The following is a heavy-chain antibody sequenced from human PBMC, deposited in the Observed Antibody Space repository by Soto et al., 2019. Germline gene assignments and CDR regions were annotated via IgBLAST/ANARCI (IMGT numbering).Heavy chain of an antibody. J-gene: IGHJ4*02. V-gene: IGHV4-4*02. CDR3: ARGETQQQRDY. Sequence: QVQLQESGPGLVKPSGTLSLICAVSGDSIRSDKWWSWVRQPPGKGLEWIGEIYHSGSTKYNPSLKSRVTISVDKSKNRFSLNVISVTAADTAVSYCARGETQQQRDYWGQGTLVTVSS. CDR1: GDSIRSDKW. D-gene: IGHD6-13*01. CDR2: IYHSGST.